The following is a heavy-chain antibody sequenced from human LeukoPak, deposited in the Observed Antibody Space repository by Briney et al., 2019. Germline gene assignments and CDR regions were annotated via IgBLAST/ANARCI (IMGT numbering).Heavy chain of an antibody. CDR1: GFTFNSEA. CDR2: ISDSGGTT. CDR3: AKGLGFLPQFDY. Sequence: PGGSLRLSCAASGFTFNSEAMTWVRQGPGKGLEWVSSISDSGGTTYYADSVKGRFTISRDNSKNTVYLQVNSLRAEDTALYYCAKGLGFLPQFDYWGQGTLVAVSS. D-gene: IGHD6-19*01. J-gene: IGHJ4*02. V-gene: IGHV3-23*01.